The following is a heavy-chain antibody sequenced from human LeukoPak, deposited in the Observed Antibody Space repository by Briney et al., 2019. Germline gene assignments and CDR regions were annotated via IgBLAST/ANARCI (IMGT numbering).Heavy chain of an antibody. V-gene: IGHV1-2*06. D-gene: IGHD3-10*01. J-gene: IGHJ4*02. Sequence: ASVKISCKVSGYTFTDYYMHWVRQAPGQGLEWMGRINPNSGGTNYAQKFQGRVTMTRDTSISTAYMELSRLRSDDTAVYYCARGRYGSGPADYWGQGTLVTVSS. CDR2: INPNSGGT. CDR1: GYTFTDYY. CDR3: ARGRYGSGPADY.